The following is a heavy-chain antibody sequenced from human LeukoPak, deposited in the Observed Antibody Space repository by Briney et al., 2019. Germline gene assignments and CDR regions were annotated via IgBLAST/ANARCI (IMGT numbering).Heavy chain of an antibody. D-gene: IGHD5-18*01. J-gene: IGHJ4*02. CDR3: AREGPPGGPYTALDY. CDR2: IIPIFGIA. V-gene: IGHV1-69*04. CDR1: GGTFSSYA. Sequence: SVKVSCKASGGTFSSYAISWVRQAPGQGLEWMGRIIPIFGIANYAQKFQGRVTITADKSTSTAYMELSGLRSEDTAVYYCAREGPPGGPYTALDYWGQGTLVTVSS.